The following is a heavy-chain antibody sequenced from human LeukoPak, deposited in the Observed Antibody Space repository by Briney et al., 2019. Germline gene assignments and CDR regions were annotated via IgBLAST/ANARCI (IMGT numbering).Heavy chain of an antibody. CDR1: GFTFSRYA. V-gene: IGHV3-30-3*01. CDR2: ISYDGSNK. J-gene: IGHJ4*02. CDR3: ARAGGCSGGSCYPHY. Sequence: PGRSLRLSCAASGFTFSRYAMHWVRQAPGKGLEWVAVISYDGSNKYYADSVKGRFTISRDNSKNTLYLQMNSLRAEDTAVYYCARAGGCSGGSCYPHYWGQGTLVTVSS. D-gene: IGHD2-15*01.